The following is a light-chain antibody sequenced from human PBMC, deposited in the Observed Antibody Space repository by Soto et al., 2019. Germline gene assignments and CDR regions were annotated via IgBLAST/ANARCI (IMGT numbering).Light chain of an antibody. CDR1: QIVSRH. CDR2: DIS. Sequence: EIVLTQSPATVSLSPGERATLSCRASQIVSRHLAWYQQKPGQAPSLLIYDISNRDTGVPARFSGSGSGTDFTLTISSLETEDSAVYSCQQRNNWPRNTFGQGTKLEIK. V-gene: IGKV3-11*01. CDR3: QQRNNWPRNT. J-gene: IGKJ2*01.